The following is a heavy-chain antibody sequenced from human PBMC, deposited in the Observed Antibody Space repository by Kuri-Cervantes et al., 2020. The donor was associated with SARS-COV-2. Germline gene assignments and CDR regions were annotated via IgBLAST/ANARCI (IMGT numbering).Heavy chain of an antibody. CDR3: ARADVYYYDSRGLGAFDI. D-gene: IGHD3-22*01. V-gene: IGHV4-61*01. J-gene: IGHJ3*02. Sequence: GSLRLSCTVSGGSVSSGSYYWSWIRQPPGKGLEWIGYIYYSGSTNYNPSLKSRVTISVDTSKNQFSLKLSSVTAADTAVYYCARADVYYYDSRGLGAFDIWGQGTMVTVSS. CDR1: GGSVSSGSYY. CDR2: IYYSGST.